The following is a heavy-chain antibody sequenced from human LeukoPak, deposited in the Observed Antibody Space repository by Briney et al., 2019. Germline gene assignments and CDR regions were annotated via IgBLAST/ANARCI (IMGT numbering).Heavy chain of an antibody. J-gene: IGHJ4*02. CDR2: ISGDGGST. V-gene: IGHV3-43*02. Sequence: GGSLRLSCAASGFTFDDYAMHWVRQTPGKGLEWVSFISGDGGSTYHVDSVKGRFTISRDNSKNSLHLQMNSLRTEDTALYYCAKGGPVITGGFIDYWGQGTLVTVSS. CDR3: AKGGPVITGGFIDY. CDR1: GFTFDDYA. D-gene: IGHD3-22*01.